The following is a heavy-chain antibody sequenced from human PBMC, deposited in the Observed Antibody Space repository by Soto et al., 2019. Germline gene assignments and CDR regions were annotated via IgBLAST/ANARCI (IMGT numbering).Heavy chain of an antibody. D-gene: IGHD2-21*02. Sequence: ASVKVSCKASGGTFSSYAISWVRQAPGQGLEWMGGIIPIFGTANYAQKFQGRVTITADESTSTAYMELSSLRSEDTAVYYCAREKVGVTPYYYYGMDVWGQGTTVTVSS. CDR3: AREKVGVTPYYYYGMDV. V-gene: IGHV1-69*13. CDR1: GGTFSSYA. CDR2: IIPIFGTA. J-gene: IGHJ6*02.